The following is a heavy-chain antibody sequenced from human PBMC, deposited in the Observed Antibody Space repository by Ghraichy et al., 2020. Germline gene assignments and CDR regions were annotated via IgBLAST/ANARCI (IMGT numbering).Heavy chain of an antibody. CDR3: TSDTEARSSYSHDY. CDR2: IKRKSDGETS. Sequence: RGSLRLSCAVSGITFSDTWMSWVRQTPGKGLEWVGRIKRKSDGETSSYAAPVKGRFSIARDDSKSTLYLQMESLKTKDTGVYYCTSDTEARSSYSHDYWDQGTLVTVSS. D-gene: IGHD3-3*01. V-gene: IGHV3-15*06. J-gene: IGHJ4*02. CDR1: GITFSDTW.